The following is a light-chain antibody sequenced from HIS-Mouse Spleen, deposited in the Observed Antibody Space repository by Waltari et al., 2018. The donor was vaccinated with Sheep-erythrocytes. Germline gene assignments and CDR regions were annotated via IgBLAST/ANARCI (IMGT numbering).Light chain of an antibody. Sequence: QSALTQPASVSGSPGQSITISCTGTSSDVGSYNLVSWYQQHPGKAPKPMIYEGSKRPSGVSKRFSGSKSGNTASLTSSGLQAEDEADYSCCSYAGSSTWVFGGGTKLTVL. V-gene: IGLV2-23*01. J-gene: IGLJ3*02. CDR2: EGS. CDR1: SSDVGSYNL. CDR3: CSYAGSSTWV.